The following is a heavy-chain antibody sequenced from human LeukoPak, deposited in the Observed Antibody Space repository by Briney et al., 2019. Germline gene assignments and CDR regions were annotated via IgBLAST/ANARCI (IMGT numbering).Heavy chain of an antibody. V-gene: IGHV1-46*01. CDR3: ARDNSVGDIAWWFDP. D-gene: IGHD3-10*01. CDR2: INPTGTRT. CDR1: GYPFINNW. Sequence: ASVKVSCKASGYPFINNWKHWVRQAPGQGLECIGLINPTGTRTGYAQKFQCRVTITRDMSTSTDYMELSSLRSEDTAIYYCARDNSVGDIAWWFDPWGQGILVTVST. J-gene: IGHJ5*02.